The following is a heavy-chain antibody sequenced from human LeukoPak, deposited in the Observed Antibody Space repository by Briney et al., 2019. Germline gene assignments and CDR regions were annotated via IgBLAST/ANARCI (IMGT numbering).Heavy chain of an antibody. Sequence: RSLRLSCAASGFTFDDYAMHWLRQAPGKGLEWVSGINWNSGIIGYADSVKGRFTISRDNAKNSLYLQMNSLRTEDTALYYCAAGYDSSGYYVRYFEYWGQGTLVTVSS. CDR2: INWNSGII. D-gene: IGHD3-22*01. J-gene: IGHJ4*02. CDR3: AAGYDSSGYYVRYFEY. V-gene: IGHV3-9*01. CDR1: GFTFDDYA.